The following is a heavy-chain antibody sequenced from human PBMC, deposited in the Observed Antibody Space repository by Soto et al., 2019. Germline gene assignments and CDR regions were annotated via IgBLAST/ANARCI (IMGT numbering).Heavy chain of an antibody. CDR1: GFTFSSYG. CDR3: AKGSLEYYYDSSGYIDY. Sequence: QVQLVESGGGVVQPGRSLRLSCAASGFTFSSYGMHWVRQAPGKWLEWVAVISYDGSNKYYADSVKGRFTISRDNSKNTLYLQMNSLRAEDTAVYYCAKGSLEYYYDSSGYIDYWGQGTLVTVSS. D-gene: IGHD3-22*01. V-gene: IGHV3-30*18. J-gene: IGHJ4*02. CDR2: ISYDGSNK.